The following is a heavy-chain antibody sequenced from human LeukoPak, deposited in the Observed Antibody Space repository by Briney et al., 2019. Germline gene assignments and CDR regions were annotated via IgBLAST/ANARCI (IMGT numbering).Heavy chain of an antibody. Sequence: ASVKVSCKASGYTFTGYYMHWVRQAPGQGLEWMGWINPNSGGTNYAQKFQGRVTMTRDTSISTACMELSRLRSDDTAVYYCARDHSMITFGGVIAYYMDVWGKGTTVTVSS. CDR1: GYTFTGYY. D-gene: IGHD3-16*02. J-gene: IGHJ6*03. V-gene: IGHV1-2*02. CDR2: INPNSGGT. CDR3: ARDHSMITFGGVIAYYMDV.